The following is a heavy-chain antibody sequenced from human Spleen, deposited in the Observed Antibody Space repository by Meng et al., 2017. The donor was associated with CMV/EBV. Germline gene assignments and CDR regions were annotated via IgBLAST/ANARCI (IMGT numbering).Heavy chain of an antibody. Sequence: GESLKISCAASGFTFSSYSMHWVRQAPEKELEWVSSISTTSTYIYYAGSVRGRFTISRDNAKNSLYLQMNSLRAEDTALYYCARHIAVAGTWTSRLYYYYGMDVWGQGTTVTVSS. CDR2: ISTTSTYI. CDR3: ARHIAVAGTWTSRLYYYYGMDV. D-gene: IGHD6-13*01. V-gene: IGHV3-21*04. CDR1: GFTFSSYS. J-gene: IGHJ6*02.